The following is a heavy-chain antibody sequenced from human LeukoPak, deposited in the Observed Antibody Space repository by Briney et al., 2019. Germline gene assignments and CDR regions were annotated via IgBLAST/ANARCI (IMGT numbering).Heavy chain of an antibody. CDR3: ARVRYSYGYESFDY. J-gene: IGHJ4*02. D-gene: IGHD5-18*01. Sequence: PGGSLRLSCAASGFTFSSYWMHWVRQAPGKGLVWVSRINSDGSSTSYADSVKGRFTISRDNVKNTLYLQMNSLRAEDTAVYYCARVRYSYGYESFDYWGQGTLVTVSS. CDR2: INSDGSST. V-gene: IGHV3-74*01. CDR1: GFTFSSYW.